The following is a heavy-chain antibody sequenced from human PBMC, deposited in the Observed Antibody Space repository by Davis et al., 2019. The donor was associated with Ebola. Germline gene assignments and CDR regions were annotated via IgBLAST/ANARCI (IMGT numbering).Heavy chain of an antibody. CDR1: GFTFDVYT. Sequence: PGGSLRLSCAASGFTFDVYTMHWVRQGPGKGLEWVASISNGGAYIFYADSVKGRFTISRDNAKKFLYLQMDRLRVEDTGTYFCARVYSGYDWGQGTQVVVSS. CDR2: ISNGGAYI. J-gene: IGHJ4*02. CDR3: ARVYSGYD. D-gene: IGHD5-12*01. V-gene: IGHV3-21*01.